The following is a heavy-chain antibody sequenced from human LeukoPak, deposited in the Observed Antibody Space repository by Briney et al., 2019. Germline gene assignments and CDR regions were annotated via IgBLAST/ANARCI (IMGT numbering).Heavy chain of an antibody. D-gene: IGHD3-22*01. Sequence: ASVKVSCKVSGYTLTDLSMHWVRQAPGKGLEWMGGFDPEDGETIYAQKFQGRVTMTEDTSTDTAYMELSSLRSEDTAVYYCARAKMYYYDSSDYYSPDYWGHGTLVTVSS. CDR1: GYTLTDLS. J-gene: IGHJ4*01. CDR3: ARAKMYYYDSSDYYSPDY. CDR2: FDPEDGET. V-gene: IGHV1-24*01.